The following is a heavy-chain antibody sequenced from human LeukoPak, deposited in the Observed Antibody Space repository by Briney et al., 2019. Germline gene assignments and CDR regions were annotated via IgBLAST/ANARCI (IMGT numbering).Heavy chain of an antibody. CDR2: IYTTGST. Sequence: PSETLSLTCTVSGGSISSSNFYWGWIRQPPGKGLEWIGRIYTTGSTNYNPSLKSRVNILLDKSKNQFSLKLSSVTAADTAVYYCARDSGITKDAFDIWGQGTVVTVSS. CDR3: ARDSGITKDAFDI. J-gene: IGHJ3*02. V-gene: IGHV4-61*05. D-gene: IGHD3-10*01. CDR1: GGSISSSNFY.